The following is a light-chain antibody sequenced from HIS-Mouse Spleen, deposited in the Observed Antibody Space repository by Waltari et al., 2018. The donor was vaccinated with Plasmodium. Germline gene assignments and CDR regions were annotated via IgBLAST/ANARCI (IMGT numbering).Light chain of an antibody. V-gene: IGLV3-10*01. CDR2: EDS. Sequence: SYELTQPPSVSVSHGQKARITCSGDALPKKYAYWYQQKSGQAPVLVIYEDSKRPSGIPERFSGSSSGTMATLTISGAQVEDEADYYCYSTDSSGNHRVFGGGTKLTVL. CDR3: YSTDSSGNHRV. J-gene: IGLJ3*02. CDR1: ALPKKY.